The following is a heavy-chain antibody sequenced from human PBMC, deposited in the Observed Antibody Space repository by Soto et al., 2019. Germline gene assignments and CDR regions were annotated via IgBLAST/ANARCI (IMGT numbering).Heavy chain of an antibody. J-gene: IGHJ4*02. CDR1: GFTFNSYA. D-gene: IGHD3-10*01. Sequence: EAQLLESGGGLVQPGGSLRLSCVVSGFTFNSYAMNWVRQAPGKGLEWVSVISAGGGLTYYADSVKGRFTISRDNSKNTLYLQMSSLRAEDTAVYYFAKEGYYGSGRYYFDYWGQGTLVTVSS. CDR2: ISAGGGLT. V-gene: IGHV3-23*01. CDR3: AKEGYYGSGRYYFDY.